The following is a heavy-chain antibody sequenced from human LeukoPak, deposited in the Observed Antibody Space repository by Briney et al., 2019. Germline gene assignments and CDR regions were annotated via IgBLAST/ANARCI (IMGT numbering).Heavy chain of an antibody. CDR2: SNAGTGDT. CDR3: ARGGGYCSSTSCYEFDY. V-gene: IGHV1-3*02. CDR1: GYAFISYA. D-gene: IGHD2-2*01. J-gene: IGHJ4*02. Sequence: ASVKVSCKASGYAFISYAMHWVRQAPGQRLEWMGWSNAGTGDTKYSQDFQGRVTITRDTSASTVYMELSSLRSEDMAVYYCARGGGYCSSTSCYEFDYRGQGTLVTVSS.